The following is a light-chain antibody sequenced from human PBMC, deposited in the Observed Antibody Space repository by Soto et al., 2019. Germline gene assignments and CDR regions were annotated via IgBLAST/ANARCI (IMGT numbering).Light chain of an antibody. CDR2: MND. Sequence: QSVLTQPPSASGTPGQRVTISCSGGSSNIVGNSVNWYQQLPGTAPKLLIYMNDERPSGVPDRFSGSKSGTSASLAISGLQSEDEADYYCAVWEDTLNGRVFGGGTKLTVL. J-gene: IGLJ3*02. V-gene: IGLV1-44*01. CDR3: AVWEDTLNGRV. CDR1: SSNIVGNS.